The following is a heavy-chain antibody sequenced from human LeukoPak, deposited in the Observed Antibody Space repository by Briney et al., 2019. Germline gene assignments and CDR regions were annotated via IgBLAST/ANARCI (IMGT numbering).Heavy chain of an antibody. CDR1: GFTFSSYS. J-gene: IGHJ4*02. CDR3: AKGKVIVVVTNFDY. CDR2: ISGSGGST. Sequence: GGSLRLSCAASGFTFSSYSMSWVRQAPGKGLEWVSAISGSGGSTYYADSVKGRFTISRDNSKNTLYLQMNSLRAEDTAVYYCAKGKVIVVVTNFDYWGQGTLVTVSS. D-gene: IGHD3-22*01. V-gene: IGHV3-23*01.